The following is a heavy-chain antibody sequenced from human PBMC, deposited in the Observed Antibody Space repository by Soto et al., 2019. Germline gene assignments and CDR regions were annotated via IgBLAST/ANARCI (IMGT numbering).Heavy chain of an antibody. CDR3: ASATYTSDTRGDNWFDP. CDR2: INHSGST. J-gene: IGHJ5*02. CDR1: GGSFSGYY. D-gene: IGHD1-26*01. Sequence: SETLSLTCAVYGGSFSGYYWSWIRQPPGKGLEWIGEINHSGSTNYNPSLKSRVTISVDTSKNQFSLKLSSVTAADTAVYYCASATYTSDTRGDNWFDPWGQGTLVTVSS. V-gene: IGHV4-34*01.